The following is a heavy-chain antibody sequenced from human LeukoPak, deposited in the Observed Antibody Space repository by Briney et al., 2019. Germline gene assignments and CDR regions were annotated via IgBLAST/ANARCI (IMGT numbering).Heavy chain of an antibody. CDR2: ISGSGGST. Sequence: GASLRLSFAASGFPFSSYAMSWVRPAPGKGLEWVSAISGSGGSTYYADSVKGRFTISRDNSKNTLYLQMNSLRAEDTAVYYCAKSLRVLRFLEWLLYFDYWGQGTLVTVSS. J-gene: IGHJ4*02. CDR3: AKSLRVLRFLEWLLYFDY. D-gene: IGHD3-3*01. CDR1: GFPFSSYA. V-gene: IGHV3-23*01.